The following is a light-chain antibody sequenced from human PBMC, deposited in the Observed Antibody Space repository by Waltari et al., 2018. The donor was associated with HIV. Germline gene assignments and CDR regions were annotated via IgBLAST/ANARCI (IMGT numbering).Light chain of an antibody. CDR1: STDLGGYIH. CDR2: EVA. Sequence: QSALTQPASVSGSPGQSITTSCSGTSTDLGGYIHVSWYQQHPGKPPKLVIYEVANRPSGISNRFSGSKSGNTASLTISGLQTEDEADYYCSSFTSSSFWVFGGGTKLTVL. V-gene: IGLV2-14*01. CDR3: SSFTSSSFWV. J-gene: IGLJ3*02.